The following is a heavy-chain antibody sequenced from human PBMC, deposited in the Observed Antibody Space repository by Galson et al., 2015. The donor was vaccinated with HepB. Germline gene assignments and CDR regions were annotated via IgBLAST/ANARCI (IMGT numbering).Heavy chain of an antibody. CDR2: FDPEDGET. Sequence: SVKVSCKVSGYTLTELSMHWVRQAPGKGLEWMGGFDPEDGETIYAQKFQGRVTMTEDTSTDTAYMELSSLRSEDTAVYYCAVLHLGELPPYHDAFDIWGQGTMVTVSS. J-gene: IGHJ3*02. CDR3: AVLHLGELPPYHDAFDI. D-gene: IGHD3-16*01. CDR1: GYTLTELS. V-gene: IGHV1-24*01.